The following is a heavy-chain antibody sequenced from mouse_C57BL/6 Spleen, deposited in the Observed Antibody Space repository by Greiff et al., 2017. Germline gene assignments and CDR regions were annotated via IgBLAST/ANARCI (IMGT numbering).Heavy chain of an antibody. CDR3: ARKEAYDGYYEVAY. D-gene: IGHD2-3*01. CDR2: INPNNGGT. Sequence: EVQLQESGPELVKPGASVKMSCKASGYTFTDYNMHWVKQSHGKSLEWIGYINPNNGGTSYNQKFKGKATLTVNKSSSTAYMELRSLTSEDSAVYYCARKEAYDGYYEVAYWGQGTLVTVSA. V-gene: IGHV1-22*01. J-gene: IGHJ3*01. CDR1: GYTFTDYN.